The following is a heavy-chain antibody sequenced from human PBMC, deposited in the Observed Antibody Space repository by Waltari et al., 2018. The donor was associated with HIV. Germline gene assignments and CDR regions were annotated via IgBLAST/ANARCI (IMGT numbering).Heavy chain of an antibody. V-gene: IGHV4-61*02. Sequence: QVQPQESGPTMVKPFPTLSLTCTVPCGPIRSGSYLRSWIRQPAGKGLEWIGRIYTSGTTTYNPSLKSRVTISIDTSKNQFSLNLSSVTAADTAVYYCARDVGVQGWLNDIWNFDVWGHGTLVTVSS. CDR3: ARDVGVQGWLNDIWNFDV. CDR1: CGPIRSGSYL. CDR2: IYTSGTT. D-gene: IGHD5-18*01. J-gene: IGHJ2*01.